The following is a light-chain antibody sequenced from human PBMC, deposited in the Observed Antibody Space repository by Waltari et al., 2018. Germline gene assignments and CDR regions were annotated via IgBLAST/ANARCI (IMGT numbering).Light chain of an antibody. CDR2: AVT. J-gene: IGLJ3*02. CDR3: ASYIAASTLV. CDR1: GTDVGRYNY. Sequence: QSALTQPASVSGSPGQSITIPCTGSGTDVGRYNYVSWYQHYPDKAPRLMIYAVTNRPSGVSDRFSGSKSGNTASLTISGLQPEAEADYYCASYIAASTLVFGGGTRLTVV. V-gene: IGLV2-14*03.